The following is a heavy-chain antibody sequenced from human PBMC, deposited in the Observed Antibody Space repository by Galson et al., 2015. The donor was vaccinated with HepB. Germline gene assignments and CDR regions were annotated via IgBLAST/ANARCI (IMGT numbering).Heavy chain of an antibody. J-gene: IGHJ6*02. CDR2: IKSKTDGGTT. V-gene: IGHV3-15*01. CDR3: TTDDGYGDYRLGTYYYGMDV. CDR1: GFTFSNAW. D-gene: IGHD4-17*01. Sequence: SLRLSCAASGFTFSNAWMSWVRQAPGKGLEWVGRIKSKTDGGTTDYAAPVKGRFTISRDDSKNTLYLQMNSLKTEDTAVYYCTTDDGYGDYRLGTYYYGMDVWGQGTTVAVSS.